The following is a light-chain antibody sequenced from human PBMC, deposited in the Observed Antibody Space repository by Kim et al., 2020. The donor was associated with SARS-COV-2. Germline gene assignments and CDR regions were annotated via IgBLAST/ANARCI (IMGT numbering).Light chain of an antibody. J-gene: IGKJ5*01. CDR3: QQRITWPIA. Sequence: LSPGESATLSCRASQSVRSDLAWYQQKPGQAPRLLMYDASTRATGIPARFSGSGSGTDFTLTISTLEPEDSAAYYCQQRITWPIAFGQGTRLEIK. V-gene: IGKV3-11*01. CDR2: DAS. CDR1: QSVRSD.